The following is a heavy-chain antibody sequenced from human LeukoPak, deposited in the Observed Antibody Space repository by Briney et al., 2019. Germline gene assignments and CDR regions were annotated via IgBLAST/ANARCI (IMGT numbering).Heavy chain of an antibody. CDR2: INQDGSEK. J-gene: IGHJ1*01. CDR3: ARESTAGYNSSWYGFRN. CDR1: GFTFSGYW. Sequence: GGPLRLSCAASGFTFSGYWMSWVRQAPGKGLEWVANINQDGSEKYYVDSVKGRFTISRDNAKNSLFLQMGSLRVEGTAVYYCARESTAGYNSSWYGFRNWGQGTLVSVSS. V-gene: IGHV3-7*01. D-gene: IGHD6-13*01.